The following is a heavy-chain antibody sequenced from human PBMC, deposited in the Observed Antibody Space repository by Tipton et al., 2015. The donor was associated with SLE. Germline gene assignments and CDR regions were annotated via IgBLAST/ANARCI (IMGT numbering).Heavy chain of an antibody. CDR3: ARGEAAATYGMDV. J-gene: IGHJ6*02. V-gene: IGHV4-34*01. D-gene: IGHD6-13*01. CDR2: INHSGST. Sequence: TLSLTCAVYGGSFSGYYWSWIRQPPGKGLEWIGEINHSGSTNYNPSLKSRVTISVDTSKNQFSLKLSSVTAADTAVYYCARGEAAATYGMDVWGHGTTVPVSS. CDR1: GGSFSGYY.